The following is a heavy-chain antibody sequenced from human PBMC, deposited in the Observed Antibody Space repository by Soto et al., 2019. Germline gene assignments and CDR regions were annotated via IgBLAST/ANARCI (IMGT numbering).Heavy chain of an antibody. CDR3: ARRRHYDFWSGYPPDAFDI. D-gene: IGHD3-3*01. J-gene: IGHJ3*02. Sequence: SGKVWFRASCYTFTSYGISWVRQAPVQGLEWMGWISAYNGNTNYAQKLQGRVTMTTDTSTSTAYMELRSLRSDDTAVYYCARRRHYDFWSGYPPDAFDIWGQGTMVTVSS. CDR1: CYTFTSYG. V-gene: IGHV1-18*01. CDR2: ISAYNGNT.